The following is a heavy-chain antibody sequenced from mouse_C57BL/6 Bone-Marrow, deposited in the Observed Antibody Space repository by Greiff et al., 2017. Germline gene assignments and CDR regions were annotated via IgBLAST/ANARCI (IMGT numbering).Heavy chain of an antibody. D-gene: IGHD2-4*01. CDR1: GYTFTDYY. Sequence: VQLQQSGPVLVKPGASVKMSCKASGYTFTDYYMNWVKQSHGKSLEWIGVINPYNGGTSYNQKFKGKATLTVDKSSSTAYMALNSLTSEDSAVYYCARTIYYDYDGERYFDVWGTGTTVTVSS. J-gene: IGHJ1*03. CDR3: ARTIYYDYDGERYFDV. CDR2: INPYNGGT. V-gene: IGHV1-19*01.